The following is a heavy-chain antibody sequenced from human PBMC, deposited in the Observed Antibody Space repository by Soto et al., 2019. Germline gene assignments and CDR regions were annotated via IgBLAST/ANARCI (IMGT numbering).Heavy chain of an antibody. J-gene: IGHJ4*02. V-gene: IGHV3-15*07. CDR3: TTEGLRYY. CDR1: GFIFSNAW. Sequence: GGSLRLSWAASGFIFSNAWMNWVRQAPGKGLEWVGRIKSKANGETIDYAAPVKGRFTISRDDSKDTVYLQMNSLKTEDTAVYFCTTEGLRYYWGQGTLVTVSS. CDR2: IKSKANGETI. D-gene: IGHD2-15*01.